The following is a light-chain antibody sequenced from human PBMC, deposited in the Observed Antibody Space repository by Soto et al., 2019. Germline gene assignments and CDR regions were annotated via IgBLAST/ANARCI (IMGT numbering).Light chain of an antibody. CDR1: QSIRTD. CDR2: SAS. J-gene: IGKJ1*01. Sequence: EVVMTQSPATLSVSPGERATLSCRASQSIRTDLAWYEQKPGQAPSLLIFSASTRATGVPARFSGSGSGTEFSLTISRLQSEDFAVYYCQQYNKWPQWTFGQGTKVDIK. V-gene: IGKV3-15*01. CDR3: QQYNKWPQWT.